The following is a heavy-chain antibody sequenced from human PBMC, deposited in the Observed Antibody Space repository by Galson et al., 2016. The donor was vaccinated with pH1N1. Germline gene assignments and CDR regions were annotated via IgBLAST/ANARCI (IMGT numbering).Heavy chain of an antibody. Sequence: CKSSGYTFSSYGISWVRQAPGQGLEWMGWSRPYTGNTNHVQKFQGRVTMTTDQSTTTAYMELRSLTSDDKAVYSCARDHHYYGLGSWGEDAFDCGGQGTIVTVSS. D-gene: IGHD3-10*01. CDR2: SRPYTGNT. CDR1: GYTFSSYG. V-gene: IGHV1-18*01. J-gene: IGHJ3*01. CDR3: ARDHHYYGLGSWGEDAFDC.